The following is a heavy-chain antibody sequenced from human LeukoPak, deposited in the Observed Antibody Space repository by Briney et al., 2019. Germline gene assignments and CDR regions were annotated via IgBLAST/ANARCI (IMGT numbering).Heavy chain of an antibody. J-gene: IGHJ6*03. CDR3: ATLRESYYDVWSGSFRRDYYYYMDV. CDR2: IKQDGSEK. V-gene: IGHV3-7*01. CDR1: AFNFSSYW. Sequence: PGGSLRLSCVASAFNFSSYWMSWVRQAPGKGLQWVANIKQDGSEKHDVDSVKGRFTISRDNAKNSLYLQMNSLRAEDTAVYYCATLRESYYDVWSGSFRRDYYYYMDVWGKGATVTVSS. D-gene: IGHD3-3*01.